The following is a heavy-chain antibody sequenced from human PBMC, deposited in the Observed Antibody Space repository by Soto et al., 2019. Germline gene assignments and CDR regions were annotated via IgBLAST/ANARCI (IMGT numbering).Heavy chain of an antibody. D-gene: IGHD6-19*01. V-gene: IGHV4-30-4*01. CDR1: GGSISSGDYY. CDR2: IYYSGST. J-gene: IGHJ2*01. Sequence: SETLSLTCTVSGGSISSGDYYWSWIRQPPGKGLEWIGYIYYSGSTYYNPSLKSRVTISVDTSKNQFSLKLSSVTAADTAVYYCARGKQWLDDWYFDLWGRGTLVTVSS. CDR3: ARGKQWLDDWYFDL.